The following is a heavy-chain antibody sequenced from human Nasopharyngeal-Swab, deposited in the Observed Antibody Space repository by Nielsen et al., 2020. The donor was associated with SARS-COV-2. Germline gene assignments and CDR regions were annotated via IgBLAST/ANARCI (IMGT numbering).Heavy chain of an antibody. CDR1: GYTFTSYA. CDR3: ARGGSSSWYSYYYYYMDV. J-gene: IGHJ6*03. CDR2: INTNTGNP. V-gene: IGHV7-4-1*02. Sequence: SVKVSCQASGYTFTSYAMNWVRQAPGQGLEWMGWINTNTGNPTYAQGFTGRFVFSLDTSVSTAYLQISSLKDEDTAVYYCARGGSSSWYSYYYYYMDVWGKGTTVTVSS. D-gene: IGHD6-13*01.